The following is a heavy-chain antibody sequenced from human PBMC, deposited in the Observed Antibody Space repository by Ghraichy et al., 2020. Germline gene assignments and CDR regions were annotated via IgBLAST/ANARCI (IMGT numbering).Heavy chain of an antibody. CDR3: VRNVPYYYDSSGYYVYYYYGMDV. D-gene: IGHD3-22*01. CDR2: IYYSGST. CDR1: GGSISSYY. V-gene: IGHV4-59*01. Sequence: SETLSLTCTVSGGSISSYYWSWIRQPPGKGLEWIGYIYYSGSTNYNPSLKSRVTISVDTSKNQFSLKLSSVTAADTAVYYCVRNVPYYYDSSGYYVYYYYGMDVWGQGTTVTVSS. J-gene: IGHJ6*02.